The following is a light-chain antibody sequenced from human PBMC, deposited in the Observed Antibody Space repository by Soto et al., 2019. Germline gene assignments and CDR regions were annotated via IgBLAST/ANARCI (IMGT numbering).Light chain of an antibody. CDR3: SSYTSSWV. J-gene: IGLJ3*02. CDR1: SSDVGGYNY. Sequence: QSVLTQPASVSGSPGQSITISCTGTSSDVGGYNYVSWYQQHPGKAPKLVIYDVSNRPSGVSNRFSGSKSGNTASLTISGLQAEDEADYYCSSYTSSWVFGGGTKLTVL. V-gene: IGLV2-14*01. CDR2: DVS.